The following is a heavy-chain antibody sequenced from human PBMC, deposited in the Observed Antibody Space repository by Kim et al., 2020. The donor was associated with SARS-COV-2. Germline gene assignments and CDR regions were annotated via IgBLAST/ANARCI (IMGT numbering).Heavy chain of an antibody. V-gene: IGHV4-34*01. J-gene: IGHJ6*02. CDR2: INDRGTT. CDR3: ATLYQSDHYNYGVDL. Sequence: SETLSLTCAVHGVSFSGYDWCWIRQYPGRGLEWIGEINDRGTTNYNPSLKSRVTISADTSKNQFSLSLSSVTAADTAVYFCATLYQSDHYNYGVDLWGQGTTVTVPS. CDR1: GVSFSGYD. D-gene: IGHD2-21*02.